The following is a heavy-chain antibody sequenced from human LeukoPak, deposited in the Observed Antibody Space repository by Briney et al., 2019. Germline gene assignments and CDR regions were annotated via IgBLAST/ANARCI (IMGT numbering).Heavy chain of an antibody. CDR3: AKGSGYYRRDFDY. J-gene: IGHJ4*02. D-gene: IGHD3-22*01. V-gene: IGHV3-23*01. CDR1: GFTFSSYA. Sequence: GGSLRLSCAASGFTFSSYAMSRVRQAPGKGLEWVSAISGGGGGTYYADSVKGRFTISRDNSKNTLYLQMNSLRAEDTAVYYCAKGSGYYRRDFDYWGQGTLVTVSS. CDR2: ISGGGGGT.